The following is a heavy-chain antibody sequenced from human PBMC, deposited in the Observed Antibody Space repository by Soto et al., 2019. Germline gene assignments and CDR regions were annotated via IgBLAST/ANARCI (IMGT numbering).Heavy chain of an antibody. CDR2: IYPGDSDT. J-gene: IGHJ6*02. CDR3: ARLVSGELVGRGNGMDV. V-gene: IGHV5-51*01. Sequence: GESLKISFKGSGYSFTSYWIGWVRQMPGKVLEWMGIIYPGDSDTRYSPSFQGQVTISADKSISTAYLQWSSLKASDTAMSSCARLVSGELVGRGNGMDVWGQGTTVTVSS. CDR1: GYSFTSYW. D-gene: IGHD1-26*01.